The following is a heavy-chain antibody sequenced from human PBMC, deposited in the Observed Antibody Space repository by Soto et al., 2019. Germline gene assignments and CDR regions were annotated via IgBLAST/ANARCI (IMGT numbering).Heavy chain of an antibody. CDR2: IWYDGSNK. CDR1: GFTFSSYG. J-gene: IGHJ3*02. CDR3: ARDRNIAARLDAFDI. V-gene: IGHV3-33*01. Sequence: GGSLRLSCAASGFTFSSYGMHWVRQAPGKGLEWVAVIWYDGSNKYYADSVKGRFTISRDNSKNTLYLQMNSLRAEDTAVYYCARDRNIAARLDAFDIWGQGTMVTVSS. D-gene: IGHD6-6*01.